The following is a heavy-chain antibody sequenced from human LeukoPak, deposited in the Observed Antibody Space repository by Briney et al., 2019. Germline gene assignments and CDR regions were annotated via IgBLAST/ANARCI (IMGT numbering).Heavy chain of an antibody. CDR3: ARGLLDSSGYYADY. CDR2: IYYSGST. J-gene: IGHJ4*02. CDR1: GASISSYY. V-gene: IGHV4-59*01. Sequence: TSETLSLTCTVSGASISSYYWSWLRQPPGKGLEWLAYIYYSGSTNYNPSLKSRVTISVDTSKNQFSLKLSSVTAADTAVYYCARGLLDSSGYYADYWGQGTLVTVSS. D-gene: IGHD3-22*01.